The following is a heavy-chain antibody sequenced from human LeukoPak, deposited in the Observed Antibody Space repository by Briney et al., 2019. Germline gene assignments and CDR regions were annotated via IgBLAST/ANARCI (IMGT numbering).Heavy chain of an antibody. CDR3: ARAKAAADAFDI. Sequence: GGSLRLSCEASGFSFSNNEMNWVRQAPGRGLEWVSYISRGGSTIYYADSVKGRFTISRDNAKNSLYLQMNSLRAEDTAVYYCARAKAAADAFDIWGQGTMVTVSS. J-gene: IGHJ3*02. CDR2: ISRGGSTI. D-gene: IGHD6-13*01. V-gene: IGHV3-48*03. CDR1: GFSFSNNE.